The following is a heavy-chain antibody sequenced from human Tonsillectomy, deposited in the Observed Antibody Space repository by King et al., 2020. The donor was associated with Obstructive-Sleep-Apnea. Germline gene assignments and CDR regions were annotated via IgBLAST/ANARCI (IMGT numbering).Heavy chain of an antibody. CDR3: ARDYIEVVLAGSQVGMDV. D-gene: IGHD2-15*01. Sequence: VQLVESGGGVVQPGRSLRLSCEVTGFTFRSYGMHWVRQAPGKGLEWVAVIWYDGSYKYYADSVKGRFTISRDNSKNTLYLEMRSLRVEDTAVYYCARDYIEVVLAGSQVGMDVWGQGTSVTVSS. CDR2: IWYDGSYK. CDR1: GFTFRSYG. V-gene: IGHV3-33*01. J-gene: IGHJ6*02.